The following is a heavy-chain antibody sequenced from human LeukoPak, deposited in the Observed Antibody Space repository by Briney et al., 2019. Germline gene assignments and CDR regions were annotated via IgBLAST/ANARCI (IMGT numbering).Heavy chain of an antibody. J-gene: IGHJ5*02. CDR2: INPNSGGT. CDR3: ARGYCSGGTCYLVENWLDP. Sequence: GASVKVSCKASGYTLTAYYIYWLRQAPGQGLEWMGRINPNSGGTDYAQNFQGRVTMTRDTSISTAYMELSRLRSDDTAVYYCARGYCSGGTCYLVENWLDPWGQETLVTVSS. D-gene: IGHD2-15*01. V-gene: IGHV1-2*06. CDR1: GYTLTAYY.